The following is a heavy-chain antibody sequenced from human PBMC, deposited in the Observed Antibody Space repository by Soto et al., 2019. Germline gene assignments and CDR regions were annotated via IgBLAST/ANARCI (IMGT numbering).Heavy chain of an antibody. CDR1: GGTFSSYA. CDR3: ARVRGQFSSSWYGIFDY. Sequence: SVKVSCKASGGTFSSYAISWVRQAPGQGLEWMGGIIPIFGTANYAQKFQGRVTITADESTSTAYMELSSLRSEDTAVYYCARVRGQFSSSWYGIFDYWGQGTLVTVSS. D-gene: IGHD6-13*01. J-gene: IGHJ4*02. V-gene: IGHV1-69*13. CDR2: IIPIFGTA.